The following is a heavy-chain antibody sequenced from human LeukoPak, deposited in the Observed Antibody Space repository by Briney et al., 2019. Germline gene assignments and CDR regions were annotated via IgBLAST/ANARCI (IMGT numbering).Heavy chain of an antibody. D-gene: IGHD5-18*01. CDR3: AREGDGYSGFDY. CDR1: GFTFSSYG. J-gene: IGHJ4*02. Sequence: PGRSLRLSCAASGFTFSSYGMHWVRQAPGKGLEWVAVIWYDGSNKYYADSVKGRFTISRDNSKNTLYLQMNSLRAEDTAVYYCAREGDGYSGFDYWGQGTLVTVSS. V-gene: IGHV3-33*01. CDR2: IWYDGSNK.